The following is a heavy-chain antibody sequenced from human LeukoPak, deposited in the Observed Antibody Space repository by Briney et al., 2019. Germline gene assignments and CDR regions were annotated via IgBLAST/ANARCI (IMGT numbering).Heavy chain of an antibody. CDR1: GFTFRSYV. V-gene: IGHV3-23*01. CDR2: ISGSGGST. CDR3: AKGVYGGSYDGFAS. D-gene: IGHD1-26*01. Sequence: GGSLRLSCAASGFTFRSYVMSWVRQAPGKGLEWVSVISGSGGSTYYADSVKGRFTISRDNSKNTLYLQMNSLRAEDTAVYHWAKGVYGGSYDGFASWGQGALVTVSS. J-gene: IGHJ4*02.